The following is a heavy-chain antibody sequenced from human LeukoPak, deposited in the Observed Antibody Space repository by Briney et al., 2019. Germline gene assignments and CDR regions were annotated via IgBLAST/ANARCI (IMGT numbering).Heavy chain of an antibody. CDR3: ARDIRYYYYYMDV. J-gene: IGHJ6*03. CDR1: GFTFSSYW. CDR2: IKQDGSEK. Sequence: GGSLRLSCAASGFTFSSYWMSWVRQAPGKGLEWVANIKQDGSEKYYVDSVKGRFTISRDNAKNSLYLQRNSLRAEDTAVYYCARDIRYYYYYMDVWGKGTTVTVSS. V-gene: IGHV3-7*01.